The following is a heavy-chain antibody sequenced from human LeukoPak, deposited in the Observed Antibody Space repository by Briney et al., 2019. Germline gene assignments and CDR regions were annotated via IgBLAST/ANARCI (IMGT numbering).Heavy chain of an antibody. CDR3: ARDGDQLWLGGMDV. D-gene: IGHD5-18*01. CDR1: GGSFSGYY. V-gene: IGHV4-34*01. Sequence: PSETLSLTCAVYGGSFSGYYWSWIRQPPGKGLEWIGEINHSGSTNYNPSLKSRVTISVDTSKNQFSLKLSSVTAADTAVYYCARDGDQLWLGGMDVWGQGTTVTVSS. CDR2: INHSGST. J-gene: IGHJ6*02.